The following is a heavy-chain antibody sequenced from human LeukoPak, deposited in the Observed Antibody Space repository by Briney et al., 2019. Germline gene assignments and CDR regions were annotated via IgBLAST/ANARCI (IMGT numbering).Heavy chain of an antibody. CDR1: GYTFNSYG. Sequence: GASVTVSCKASGYTFNSYGMSWVRQAPGQGLGWMGWISAYNGNTNYAQKLQGRVTMTTDPSTSTPYTEQRRLRTDETAVYNCARQGGYNWNEFNLWGRGTLVTVSS. V-gene: IGHV1-18*04. CDR3: ARQGGYNWNEFNL. D-gene: IGHD1-1*01. J-gene: IGHJ2*01. CDR2: ISAYNGNT.